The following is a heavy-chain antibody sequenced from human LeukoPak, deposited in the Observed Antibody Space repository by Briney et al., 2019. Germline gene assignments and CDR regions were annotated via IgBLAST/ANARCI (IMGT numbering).Heavy chain of an antibody. V-gene: IGHV5-51*01. CDR1: GYSFTNYW. CDR2: IFPGDSDT. CDR3: ARTDSSSWLHYFDY. J-gene: IGHJ4*02. Sequence: GESLKISCKGSGYSFTNYWIAWARQMPGKGLEWMGIIFPGDSDTRYSPSFQGQVTISVDKSIGTAYLQWSSLKASDTAIYYCARTDSSSWLHYFDYWGQGTLLTVSS. D-gene: IGHD6-13*01.